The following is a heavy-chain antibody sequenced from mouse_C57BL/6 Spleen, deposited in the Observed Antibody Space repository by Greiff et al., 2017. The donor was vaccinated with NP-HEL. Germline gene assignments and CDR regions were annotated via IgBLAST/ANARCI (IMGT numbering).Heavy chain of an antibody. J-gene: IGHJ3*01. CDR3: ARRDGSPAWFAY. Sequence: EVQLVESGGDLVKPGGSLKLSCAASGFTFSSYGMSWVRQTPDKRLEWVATISSGGSYTYYPDSVKGRFTISRDNAKNTLYLQMSSLKSEDTAMYYCARRDGSPAWFAYWGQGTLVTVSA. CDR1: GFTFSSYG. D-gene: IGHD2-3*01. V-gene: IGHV5-6*01. CDR2: ISSGGSYT.